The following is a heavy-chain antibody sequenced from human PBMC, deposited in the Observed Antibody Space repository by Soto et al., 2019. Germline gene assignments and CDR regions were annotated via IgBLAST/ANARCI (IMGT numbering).Heavy chain of an antibody. V-gene: IGHV3-33*03. CDR2: IWNDGSNK. CDR1: GFTFSSYG. D-gene: IGHD6-19*01. CDR3: ASDPAVALYYFDY. J-gene: IGHJ4*02. Sequence: QVQLVESGGGVVQPGRSLRLSCAASGFTFSSYGMHWVRQAPGKGLEWVAVIWNDGSNKYYADSVKGRFTISIDNSKNTPYLQLNLLRADDTAVYYCASDPAVALYYFDYWGQGTLVTVSS.